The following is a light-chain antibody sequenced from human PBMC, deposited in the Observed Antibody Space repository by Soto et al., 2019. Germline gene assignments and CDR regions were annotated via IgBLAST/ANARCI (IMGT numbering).Light chain of an antibody. J-gene: IGKJ1*01. Sequence: EIVLTQSPGTLSLSPGERATLSCGTSQSLATNYLTWYQQKPGQAPRLLIYDASSRATGIPDRFSGSGSGTDFTLTISRLEPEDFELYVCQQYDTSPWTCGQGTKVHIK. CDR1: QSLATNY. CDR3: QQYDTSPWT. CDR2: DAS. V-gene: IGKV3-20*01.